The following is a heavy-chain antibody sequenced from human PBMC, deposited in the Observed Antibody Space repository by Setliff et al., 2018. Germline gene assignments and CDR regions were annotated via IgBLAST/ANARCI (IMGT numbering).Heavy chain of an antibody. Sequence: ALVKVSCKTSGYNFITTGISWVRQAPGQGPEWMGCISPFNGNTNYAQKFQDRVTMTTDTSTATVYMELKNLRSDDTAVYYCARSSGPRVVLAADFDYWGQGTLVTVSS. CDR1: GYNFITTG. J-gene: IGHJ4*02. CDR2: ISPFNGNT. V-gene: IGHV1-18*01. D-gene: IGHD3-9*01. CDR3: ARSSGPRVVLAADFDY.